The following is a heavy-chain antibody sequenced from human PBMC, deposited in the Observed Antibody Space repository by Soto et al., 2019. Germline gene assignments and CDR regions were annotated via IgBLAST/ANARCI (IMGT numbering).Heavy chain of an antibody. J-gene: IGHJ4*02. Sequence: QVQLQQSGPGLVKPSQTLSLTCAISGDSVSSSSTAWNWIRQSPSRGLEWLGRTYYRAKWYNDYAVSVQSRITINPATSKNQFSLQLTSVTPEDTAVYYCARGGGWDFDYWGQGTLVTVSS. D-gene: IGHD6-19*01. V-gene: IGHV6-1*01. CDR1: GDSVSSSSTA. CDR2: TYYRAKWYN. CDR3: ARGGGWDFDY.